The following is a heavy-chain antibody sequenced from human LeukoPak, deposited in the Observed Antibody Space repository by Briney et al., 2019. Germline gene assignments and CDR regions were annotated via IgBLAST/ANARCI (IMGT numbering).Heavy chain of an antibody. Sequence: PSETLSLTCNVSGGSTRSYYWSWIRQPAGKGLEWIGRIYTSGNTKNNPSLKSRVTMSVDTSKNQFSLKLTSVTAADTAVYYYARLSGYSYGRFDYWGQGILVTVSS. CDR3: ARLSGYSYGRFDY. CDR2: IYTSGNT. V-gene: IGHV4-4*07. D-gene: IGHD5-18*01. J-gene: IGHJ4*02. CDR1: GGSTRSYY.